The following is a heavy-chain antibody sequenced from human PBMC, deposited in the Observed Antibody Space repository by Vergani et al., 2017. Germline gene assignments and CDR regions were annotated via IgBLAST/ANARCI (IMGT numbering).Heavy chain of an antibody. CDR2: ISGSGGST. Sequence: EVQLLESGGGLVQPGGSLRLSCAASGFTFSSYAMSWVRQAPGKGLEWVSAISGSGGSTYYADSVKGRFTISRDNSKNTLYLQMNSLRTEDTALYYCAKDIGMGRYYDSSGYYVGPFDYWGQGTLVTVSS. CDR1: GFTFSSYA. CDR3: AKDIGMGRYYDSSGYYVGPFDY. J-gene: IGHJ4*02. V-gene: IGHV3-23*01. D-gene: IGHD3-22*01.